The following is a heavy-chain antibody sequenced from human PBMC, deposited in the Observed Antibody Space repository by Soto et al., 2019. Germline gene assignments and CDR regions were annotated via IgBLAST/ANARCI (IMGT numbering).Heavy chain of an antibody. Sequence: PXAILSLTCAVPGASISGSDYYWAGLRQSPGRGPEWIGSVFYTGFTSYNPSLESRVSVSVDTSKSQFSLKLSAVTAADTAAYCCKNSHKGYNWNYFDNWGQGALVT. CDR3: KNSHKGYNWNYFDN. CDR1: GASISGSDYY. CDR2: VFYTGFT. J-gene: IGHJ4*02. V-gene: IGHV4-39*01. D-gene: IGHD1-20*01.